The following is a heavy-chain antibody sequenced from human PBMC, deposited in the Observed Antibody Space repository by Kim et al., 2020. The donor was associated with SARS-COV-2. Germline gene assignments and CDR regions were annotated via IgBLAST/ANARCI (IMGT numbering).Heavy chain of an antibody. Sequence: GGSLRLSCAASGFTFSSYWMSWVRQAPGKGLEWVANIKQDGSEKYYVDSVKGRFTISRDNAKNSLYLQMNSLRAEDTAVYYCARVHDSSGWYHDYWGQGTLVTVSS. CDR3: ARVHDSSGWYHDY. J-gene: IGHJ4*02. CDR2: IKQDGSEK. V-gene: IGHV3-7*04. CDR1: GFTFSSYW. D-gene: IGHD6-19*01.